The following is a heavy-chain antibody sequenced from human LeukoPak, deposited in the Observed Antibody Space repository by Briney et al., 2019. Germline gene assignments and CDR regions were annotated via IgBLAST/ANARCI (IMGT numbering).Heavy chain of an antibody. CDR1: GFTFSDYY. CDR2: ISSGSSFT. J-gene: IGHJ3*02. CDR3: ASHYGDLIYAFHI. V-gene: IGHV3-11*03. D-gene: IGHD4-17*01. Sequence: GGSLRLSCAASGFTFSDYYMSWIRQAPGKGLEWVSYISSGSSFTNYADSVKGRFTISRDNPKNSLYLHMNSLRAEDTAVYYCASHYGDLIYAFHIWGQGTVVTVSS.